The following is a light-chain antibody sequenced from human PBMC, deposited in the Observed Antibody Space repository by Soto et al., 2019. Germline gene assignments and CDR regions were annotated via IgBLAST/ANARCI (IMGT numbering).Light chain of an antibody. J-gene: IGLJ3*02. CDR2: GNY. V-gene: IGLV1-44*01. Sequence: QSVLTQPPSASGTPGQRVTISCSGSSSNIGSNDVYWYQQVPGSAPKVAIYGNYRRPPGVPDRFSGSKSGTSASLTISGLQAEDESDCYCASRDDSLNGHVFGGGTKVTVL. CDR3: ASRDDSLNGHV. CDR1: SSNIGSND.